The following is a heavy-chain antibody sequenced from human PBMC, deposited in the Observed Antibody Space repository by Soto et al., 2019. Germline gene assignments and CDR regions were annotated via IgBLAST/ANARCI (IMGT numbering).Heavy chain of an antibody. Sequence: LRLSCAASGFTFSSYGMTWIRQAPGKGLEWVSFSSATGAGTYYADSVTARFTISRENSKNTLYLQMPSLRADDPAVYYCAKDRRAGGNYGFYSDFWGQGALVTVSS. CDR1: GFTFSSYG. CDR2: SSATGAGT. D-gene: IGHD1-7*01. V-gene: IGHV3-23*01. J-gene: IGHJ4*02. CDR3: AKDRRAGGNYGFYSDF.